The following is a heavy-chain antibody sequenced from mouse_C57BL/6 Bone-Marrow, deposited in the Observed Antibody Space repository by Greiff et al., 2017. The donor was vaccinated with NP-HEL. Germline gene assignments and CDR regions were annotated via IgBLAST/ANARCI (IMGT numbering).Heavy chain of an antibody. J-gene: IGHJ2*01. CDR2: IDPSDSET. D-gene: IGHD1-1*02. CDR3: AREGEYGGPFDY. V-gene: IGHV1-52*01. Sequence: QVQLQQPGAELVRPGSSVKLSCKASGYTFTSYWMHWVQQRPIQGLEWIGNIDPSDSETHYNQKFKDKATLTVDKSSSTAYMQLSSLTSEDSAVYYCAREGEYGGPFDYWGQGTTLTVSS. CDR1: GYTFTSYW.